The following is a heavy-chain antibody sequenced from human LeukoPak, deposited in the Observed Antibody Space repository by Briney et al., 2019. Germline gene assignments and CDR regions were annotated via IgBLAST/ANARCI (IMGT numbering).Heavy chain of an antibody. CDR3: ARGPPEHPQGY. CDR2: INPNSGNT. CDR1: GYTFTSYD. V-gene: IGHV1-8*01. D-gene: IGHD1-14*01. Sequence: ASVKASCKASGYTFTSYDINWVRQATGQGLEWMGWINPNSGNTGYAQKFQGRVTMTRDTSISTAYMELSSLRSEDTAVYYCARGPPEHPQGYWGQGTLVTVSS. J-gene: IGHJ4*02.